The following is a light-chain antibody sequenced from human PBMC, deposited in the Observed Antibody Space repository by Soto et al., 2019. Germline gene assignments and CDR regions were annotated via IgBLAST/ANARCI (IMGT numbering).Light chain of an antibody. CDR1: QSVSSN. V-gene: IGKV3-15*01. CDR3: QQYIKWPRT. Sequence: EIVMTQSPATLSVSPGERATLSCRASQSVSSNLAWYQQKPGQAPRLLIYGASTRATGIPARFSGSASGTEFTLTISSLQSEDFEVYYCQQYIKWPRTFGGGTKVAIK. CDR2: GAS. J-gene: IGKJ4*01.